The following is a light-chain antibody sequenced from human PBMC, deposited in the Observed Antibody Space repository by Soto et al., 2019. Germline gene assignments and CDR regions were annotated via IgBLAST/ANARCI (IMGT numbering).Light chain of an antibody. J-gene: IGLJ1*01. CDR3: SSFTSNRIYV. CDR1: HNDIGTYDY. V-gene: IGLV2-14*03. Sequence: QSVLAQPTSVSGSPGQSITISCTGNHNDIGTYDYVSWYQQHPGRAPRLLIHGVTTRPSGISGRFSASKSGLTASLTTSGLQPEDEANYYCSSFTSNRIYVFGHGNKVTV. CDR2: GVT.